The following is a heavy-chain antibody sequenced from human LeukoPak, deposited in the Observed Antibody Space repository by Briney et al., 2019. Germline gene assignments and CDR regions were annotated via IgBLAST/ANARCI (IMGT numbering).Heavy chain of an antibody. D-gene: IGHD3-3*01. CDR2: ISGGGGST. CDR3: AKDQSLYDFDWFDP. J-gene: IGHJ5*02. CDR1: GFTFSSYA. Sequence: AGGSLRLSCAASGFTFSSYAMSWVRQAPGKGLEWVSAISGGGGSTYYADSVRGRFTISRDNSKNTLYLQMNSLRDEDTAVYFCAKDQSLYDFDWFDPWGQGTLVAVSS. V-gene: IGHV3-23*01.